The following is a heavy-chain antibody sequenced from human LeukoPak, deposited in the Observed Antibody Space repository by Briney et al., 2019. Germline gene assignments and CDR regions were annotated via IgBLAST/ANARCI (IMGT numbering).Heavy chain of an antibody. CDR2: IYYSGTT. CDR3: ARHSSSWYHFDY. D-gene: IGHD6-13*01. CDR1: GDSISSSSYY. V-gene: IGHV4-39*01. J-gene: IGHJ4*02. Sequence: SETLSLTCTVSGDSISSSSYYCGWIRQPPGKGLEWIGSIYYSGTTYYNPSLKSRVTISVVTSKNQFSLNLSSVTAADTAVYYCARHSSSWYHFDYWGQGTLVTVSS.